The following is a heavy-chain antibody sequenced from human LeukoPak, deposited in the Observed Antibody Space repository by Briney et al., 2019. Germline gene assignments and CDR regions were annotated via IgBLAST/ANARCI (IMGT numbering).Heavy chain of an antibody. CDR2: ISTYNGNT. CDR3: ARDGCSSTSCSFDY. D-gene: IGHD2-2*01. Sequence: ASVKVSCKASGYTFTSHGISWVRQAPGQGLEWMGWISTYNGNTNYAQKLQGRVTKTTDTSTSTAYMELRSLRSDDTAVYYCARDGCSSTSCSFDYWGQGTLVTVSS. CDR1: GYTFTSHG. J-gene: IGHJ4*02. V-gene: IGHV1-18*01.